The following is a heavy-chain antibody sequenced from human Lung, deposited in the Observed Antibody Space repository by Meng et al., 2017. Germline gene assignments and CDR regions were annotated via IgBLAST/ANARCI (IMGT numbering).Heavy chain of an antibody. Sequence: VQRQRWGAGLLKPSDTLSLTCVVSGWSFSDYYWSWIRQPPGKGLEWIGEINHSGSTNYNPSLESRATISVDTSQNNLSLKLSSVTAADSAVYYCARGPTTMAHDFDYWGQGTLVTVSS. J-gene: IGHJ4*02. CDR3: ARGPTTMAHDFDY. CDR2: INHSGST. CDR1: GWSFSDYY. D-gene: IGHD4-11*01. V-gene: IGHV4-34*01.